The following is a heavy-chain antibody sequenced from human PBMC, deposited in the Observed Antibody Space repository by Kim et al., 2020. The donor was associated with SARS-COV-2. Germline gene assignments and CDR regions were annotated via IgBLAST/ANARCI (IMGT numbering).Heavy chain of an antibody. D-gene: IGHD3-22*01. CDR2: IWYDGSNK. CDR3: ARGNYYDNHFDY. V-gene: IGHV3-33*01. J-gene: IGHJ4*02. CDR1: GFTFSSYG. Sequence: GGSLRLSCAASGFTFSSYGMHWVRQAPGKGLEWVAVIWYDGSNKYYADSVKGRFTISRDNSKNTLYLQMNSLRAEDTAVYYCARGNYYDNHFDYWGQGTLVTVSS.